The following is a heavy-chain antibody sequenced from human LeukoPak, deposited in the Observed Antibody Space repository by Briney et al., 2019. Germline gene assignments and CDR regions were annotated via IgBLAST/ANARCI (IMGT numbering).Heavy chain of an antibody. CDR3: ARDLDEYYFDY. J-gene: IGHJ4*02. V-gene: IGHV4-59*12. D-gene: IGHD3-9*01. CDR1: GGSISSYY. Sequence: PSETLSLTCTVSGGSISSYYWSWLRQPPGKGLEWIGYIYYSGSTKYNPSLKSRATMSVDTSKNQFSLKLSSVTAADTAVYYCARDLDEYYFDYWGQGTLVTVSS. CDR2: IYYSGST.